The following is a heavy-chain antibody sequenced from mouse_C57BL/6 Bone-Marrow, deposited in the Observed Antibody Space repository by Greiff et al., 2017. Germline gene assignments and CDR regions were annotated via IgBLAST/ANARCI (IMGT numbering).Heavy chain of an antibody. D-gene: IGHD1-1*01. J-gene: IGHJ2*01. CDR3: ARSITTVVDY. CDR2: IDPSDSYT. Sequence: QVQLQQPGAELVMPGASVKLSCKASGYTFTSYWMHWVKQRPGQGLEWIGEIDPSDSYTNYNQKFKGKSTLTVDKSSSTAYMQLSSLTSEDSAVDYCARSITTVVDYWGQGTTLTVSA. CDR1: GYTFTSYW. V-gene: IGHV1-69*01.